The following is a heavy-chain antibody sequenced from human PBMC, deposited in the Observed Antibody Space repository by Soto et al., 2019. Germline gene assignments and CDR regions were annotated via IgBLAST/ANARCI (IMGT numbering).Heavy chain of an antibody. CDR3: ARSDRDIVVVPAANPLFDY. Sequence: SETLSLTCAVYGGSFSGYYWSWIRQPPGKGLEWIGEINHSGSTNYNPSLKSRVTISVDTSKNQFSLKLGSVTAADTAVYYCARSDRDIVVVPAANPLFDYWGQGTLVTVSS. J-gene: IGHJ4*02. D-gene: IGHD2-2*01. CDR2: INHSGST. V-gene: IGHV4-34*01. CDR1: GGSFSGYY.